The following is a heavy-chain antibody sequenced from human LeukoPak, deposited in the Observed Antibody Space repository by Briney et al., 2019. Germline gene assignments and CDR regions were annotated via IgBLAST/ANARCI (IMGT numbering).Heavy chain of an antibody. D-gene: IGHD1-26*01. V-gene: IGHV3-33*01. Sequence: GGSLRLSCAASGFTFSSYGMHWVRQAPGKGLEWVAVIWYDGSNKYYADSVKGRFTISRDNSKNTLYLQMNSLRAEDTAVYYCTRDRSGSYYNGFDYWGQGTLVTVSS. CDR3: TRDRSGSYYNGFDY. CDR1: GFTFSSYG. J-gene: IGHJ4*02. CDR2: IWYDGSNK.